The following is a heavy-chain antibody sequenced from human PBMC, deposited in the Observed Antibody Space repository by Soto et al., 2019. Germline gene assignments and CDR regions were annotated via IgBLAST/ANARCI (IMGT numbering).Heavy chain of an antibody. J-gene: IGHJ4*02. CDR1: GFTFSSNA. CDR3: AGAGAYCEY. V-gene: IGHV3-23*01. CDR2: ISGSGGST. D-gene: IGHD3-10*01. Sequence: EVHLLESGGGLAQPGGSLRLSCAASGFTFSSNAMSWVRQAPGKGLEWVSAISGSGGSTYYADSVKGRFIISRDNSKDTLYLQMDSLRADDTAVYYCAGAGAYCEYWGQGPLVTVSS.